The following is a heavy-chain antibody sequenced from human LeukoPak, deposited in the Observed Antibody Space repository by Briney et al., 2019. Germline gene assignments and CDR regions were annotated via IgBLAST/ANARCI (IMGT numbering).Heavy chain of an antibody. V-gene: IGHV1-18*01. D-gene: IGHD3-3*01. CDR1: GYTFTSYG. CDR3: AREATWGFLEWLSQPYYFDY. CDR2: ISAYNGNT. J-gene: IGHJ4*02. Sequence: ASVKVSCKASGYTFTSYGISWVRQAPGQGLEWMGWISAYNGNTNYAQKLQGRVTMATDTSTSTAYMELRSLRSDDTAVYYCAREATWGFLEWLSQPYYFDYWGQGTLVTVSS.